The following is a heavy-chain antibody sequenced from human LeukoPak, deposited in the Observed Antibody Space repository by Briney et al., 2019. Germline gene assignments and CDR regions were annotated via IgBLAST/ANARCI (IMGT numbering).Heavy chain of an antibody. J-gene: IGHJ3*02. Sequence: GGSLRLSCAASGFTFSTYAMSWVRQAPGKGLEWVSYYADSVKGRFTISRDNAKNSLYLQMNSLRAEDTAVYYCARSSSRDAFDIWGQGTMVTVSS. CDR1: GFTFSTYA. CDR3: ARSSSRDAFDI. D-gene: IGHD6-6*01. V-gene: IGHV3-48*01.